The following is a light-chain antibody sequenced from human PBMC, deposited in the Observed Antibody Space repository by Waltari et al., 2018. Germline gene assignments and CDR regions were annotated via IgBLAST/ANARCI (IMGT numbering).Light chain of an antibody. J-gene: IGLJ2*01. Sequence: QSVLTQPPSASGPPGQRVTISCSGTSSNVGGSTVHWYQQLPVTAPKLLINARNQRPSGVPDRFSGSKSGTSVSLAISGLQSEDEADYFCAVWDARRNGPVFGGGTKLTVL. CDR3: AVWDARRNGPV. CDR1: SSNVGGST. V-gene: IGLV1-44*01. CDR2: ARN.